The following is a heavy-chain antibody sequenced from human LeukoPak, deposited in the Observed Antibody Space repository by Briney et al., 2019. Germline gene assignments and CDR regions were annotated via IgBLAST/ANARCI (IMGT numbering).Heavy chain of an antibody. D-gene: IGHD6-19*01. Sequence: ETLSLTCTVSGGSINTYYWSWIRQPPGKGLEWVSGISGSGGNTYYADSVKGRFTISRDNSKNTLYLQMNSLRAEDTAVYYCAKDKGSVAGGGRFDSWGQGTLVTVSS. J-gene: IGHJ4*02. V-gene: IGHV3-23*01. CDR1: GGSINTYY. CDR2: ISGSGGNT. CDR3: AKDKGSVAGGGRFDS.